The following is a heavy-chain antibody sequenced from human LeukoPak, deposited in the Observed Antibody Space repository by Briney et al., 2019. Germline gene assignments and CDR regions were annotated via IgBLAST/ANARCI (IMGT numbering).Heavy chain of an antibody. V-gene: IGHV1-18*01. J-gene: IGHJ6*02. D-gene: IGHD3-3*01. Sequence: ASVKVSCKASGYTFTSYGISWVRQAPGQGLEWMGWISAYNGNTNYAQKLQGRVTMTTDTSTSTAYMELRSLRSDDTAVYYCARGRSERITIFGRREYSSYYAMDVWGQGTTVTVSS. CDR1: GYTFTSYG. CDR2: ISAYNGNT. CDR3: ARGRSERITIFGRREYSSYYAMDV.